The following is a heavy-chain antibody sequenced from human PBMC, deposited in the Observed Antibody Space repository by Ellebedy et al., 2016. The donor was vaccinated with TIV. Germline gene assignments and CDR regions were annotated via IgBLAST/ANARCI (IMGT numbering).Heavy chain of an antibody. J-gene: IGHJ4*02. Sequence: SETLSLXCAAYGETFSDYYWSWIRQPPGKGLEWIGEINHSGSSNYNPSLKSQVTISVDTSKNQFSLNLSFVTAADTAVYYCARSGHGRAFGYWGQGTLVTVSS. CDR2: INHSGSS. D-gene: IGHD1-1*01. CDR1: GETFSDYY. CDR3: ARSGHGRAFGY. V-gene: IGHV4-34*01.